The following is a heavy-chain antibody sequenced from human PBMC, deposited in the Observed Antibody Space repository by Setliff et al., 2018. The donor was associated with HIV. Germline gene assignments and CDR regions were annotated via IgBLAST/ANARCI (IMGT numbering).Heavy chain of an antibody. V-gene: IGHV4-61*09. J-gene: IGHJ4*02. CDR3: ARSLLPSITVAGTIGY. CDR1: GGSISSGSYY. Sequence: SETLSLTCTVSGGSISSGSYYWSWIRQPAGKGLEWIGQIYTSGSTNYNPSLKSRVTISVDTSKSQFSLKLRFVTAADTAVYSCARSLLPSITVAGTIGYWGQGSLVTVSS. D-gene: IGHD6-19*01. CDR2: IYTSGST.